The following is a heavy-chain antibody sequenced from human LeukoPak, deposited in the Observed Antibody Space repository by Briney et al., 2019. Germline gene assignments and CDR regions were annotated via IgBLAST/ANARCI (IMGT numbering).Heavy chain of an antibody. CDR3: ARGSLRLGELLYYYYGMDV. Sequence: ASVKVSCKASGDTFTSYAMHWVRQAPGQRLEWMGWINAGNGDTKYSQKFQGRVTITRDTSASTAYMELSSLRSEDTAVYYCARGSLRLGELLYYYYGMDVWGQGTTVTVSS. CDR1: GDTFTSYA. V-gene: IGHV1-3*01. CDR2: INAGNGDT. J-gene: IGHJ6*02. D-gene: IGHD3-16*01.